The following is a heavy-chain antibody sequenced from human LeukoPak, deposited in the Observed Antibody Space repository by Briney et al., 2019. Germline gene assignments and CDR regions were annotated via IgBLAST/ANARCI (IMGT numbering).Heavy chain of an antibody. V-gene: IGHV5-51*01. CDR1: GYSFTSYW. CDR3: ARVGATLVGPYDAFDI. J-gene: IGHJ3*02. D-gene: IGHD1-26*01. Sequence: GESLKISCKGSGYSFTSYWIGWVLQMPGKGLEWMGNIYPGDSDTRYSPSFQGQVTISADKSISTAYLQWSSLKASDTAMYYCARVGATLVGPYDAFDIWGQGTMVTVSS. CDR2: IYPGDSDT.